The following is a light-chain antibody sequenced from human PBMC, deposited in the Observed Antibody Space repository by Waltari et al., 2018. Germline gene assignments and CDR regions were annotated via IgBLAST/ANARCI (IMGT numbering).Light chain of an antibody. Sequence: DIQLTQSPSFLSASVGDRVTITCRASQGISSYLAWYQQKPGKAPKLLIYAASTLQSGVPSRFRGSGSGTEFTLTISSLQPEDFVSYYCQQHDSYPLTFGGGTKVEIK. CDR3: QQHDSYPLT. V-gene: IGKV1-9*01. CDR2: AAS. CDR1: QGISSY. J-gene: IGKJ4*01.